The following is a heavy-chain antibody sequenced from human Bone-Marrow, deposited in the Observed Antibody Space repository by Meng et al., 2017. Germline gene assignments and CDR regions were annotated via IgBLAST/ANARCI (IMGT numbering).Heavy chain of an antibody. CDR1: GGSISSGGYY. D-gene: IGHD6-13*01. V-gene: IGHV4-31*03. CDR2: IYYSGST. CDR3: ARIDSSSWSNWFDP. Sequence: SETLSLTCTVSGGSISSGGYYWSWIRQHPGKGLEWIGYIYYSGSTYYNPSLKSRVTISVDTSKNQFSLKLSSVTAADTAVYYCARIDSSSWSNWFDPWGQGTLVTVSS. J-gene: IGHJ5*02.